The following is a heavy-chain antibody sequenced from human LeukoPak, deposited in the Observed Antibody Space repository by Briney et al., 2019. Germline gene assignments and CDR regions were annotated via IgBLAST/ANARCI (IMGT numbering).Heavy chain of an antibody. V-gene: IGHV4-61*02. J-gene: IGHJ5*02. CDR3: ARGEGWFDP. CDR1: GGSISSDNYY. CDR2: IYSSGSA. Sequence: SQTLSLTCTVSGGSISSDNYYWTWMRQPAGQGLEWIGRIYSSGSANYNPSLKSRVTISMDTSKNQFSLNLNSVTAADTAVYYCARGEGWFDPWGQGTLVTVSS.